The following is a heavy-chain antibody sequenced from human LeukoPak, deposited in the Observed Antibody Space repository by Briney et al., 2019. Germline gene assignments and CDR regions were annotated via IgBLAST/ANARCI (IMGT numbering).Heavy chain of an antibody. CDR1: GDSISGYY. J-gene: IGHJ4*02. CDR3: ARALPYGSGSYYAPFEY. V-gene: IGHV4-59*01. D-gene: IGHD3-10*01. Sequence: SETLSLTCAVSGDSISGYYWSWIRQPPGKGLEWIGFIYYNGNSNYNPSLKGRVSISVDMSKTQFSLRLNSVTAADTAVYCCARALPYGSGSYYAPFEYWGQGTLVTVSS. CDR2: IYYNGNS.